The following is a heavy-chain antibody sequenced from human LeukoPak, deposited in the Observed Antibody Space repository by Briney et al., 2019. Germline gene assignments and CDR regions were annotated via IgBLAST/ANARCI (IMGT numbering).Heavy chain of an antibody. CDR1: GYTFSSYA. Sequence: PGGSLRLSCEASGYTFSSYAMHWVRQAPGKGLEWVAVISFDGDNKYYPDSLKGRFTISRDNSKNTVYLQMDSLRAEDTAVYYCARDGGGYCDFLTGDYWGQGTLVTVSS. CDR3: ARDGGGYCDFLTGDY. CDR2: ISFDGDNK. J-gene: IGHJ4*02. D-gene: IGHD3-9*01. V-gene: IGHV3-30-3*01.